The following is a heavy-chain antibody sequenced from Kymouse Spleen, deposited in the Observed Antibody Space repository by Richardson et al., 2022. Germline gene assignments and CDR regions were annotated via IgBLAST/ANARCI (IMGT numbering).Heavy chain of an antibody. D-gene: IGHD3-10*01. CDR1: GYSFTSYW. V-gene: IGHV5-51*01. CDR3: ARGYYGSGSYYYYYYYGMDV. Sequence: EVQLVQSGAEVKKPGESLKISCKGSGYSFTSYWIGWVRQMPGKGLEWMGIIYPGDSDTRYSPSFQGQVTISADKSISTAYLQWSSLKASDTAMYYCARGYYGSGSYYYYYYYGMDVWGQGTTVTVSS. CDR2: IYPGDSDT. J-gene: IGHJ6*02.